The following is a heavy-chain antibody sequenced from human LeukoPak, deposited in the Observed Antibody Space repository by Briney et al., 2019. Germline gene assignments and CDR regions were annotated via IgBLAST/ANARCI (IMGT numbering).Heavy chain of an antibody. Sequence: PSETLSLTCAVYGGSFSGYYWSWIRQPPGKGLEWIGEINHSGSTNYNPSLKSRVTISVDTSKNQFSLKLSSVTAADTAVYCCARVGPYDSSGYYYSAYYFDYWGQGTLVTVSS. V-gene: IGHV4-34*01. CDR3: ARVGPYDSSGYYYSAYYFDY. J-gene: IGHJ4*02. CDR2: INHSGST. CDR1: GGSFSGYY. D-gene: IGHD3-22*01.